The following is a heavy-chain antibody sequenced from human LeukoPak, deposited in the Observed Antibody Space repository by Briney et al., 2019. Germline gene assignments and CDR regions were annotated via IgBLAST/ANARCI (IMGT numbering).Heavy chain of an antibody. Sequence: ASVKVSCKASDYTFTSYGISWVRQAPGQGPEWMGWISVYNGDTNYPQKFQGRVTMTTDTSTSTAYMELRSLRSDDTAVYYCARDWYGSGSSHAFDIWGQGTMVTVSS. D-gene: IGHD3-10*01. CDR2: ISVYNGDT. CDR3: ARDWYGSGSSHAFDI. CDR1: DYTFTSYG. J-gene: IGHJ3*02. V-gene: IGHV1-18*01.